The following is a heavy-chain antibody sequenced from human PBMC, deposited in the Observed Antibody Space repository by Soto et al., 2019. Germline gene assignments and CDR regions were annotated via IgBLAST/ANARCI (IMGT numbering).Heavy chain of an antibody. Sequence: PSETLSLTCTVSGGSVSSGSHYWSWIRQPPGKGLEWIAYISYSGSPDYNPSLKSRVSISLDMSKYQFSLKLTSVTAADTAVYYCARDGDGRMTTNPYYYNGMDVWGPGTTVTVSS. CDR2: ISYSGSP. J-gene: IGHJ6*02. D-gene: IGHD4-4*01. CDR3: ARDGDGRMTTNPYYYNGMDV. V-gene: IGHV4-61*01. CDR1: GGSVSSGSHY.